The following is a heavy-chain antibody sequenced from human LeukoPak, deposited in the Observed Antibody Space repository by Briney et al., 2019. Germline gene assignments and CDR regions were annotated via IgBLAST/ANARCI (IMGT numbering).Heavy chain of an antibody. J-gene: IGHJ4*02. Sequence: ASVKVSCKASGYTFTGYYMHWVRQAPGQGLEWMGWINPNSGGTNYAQKFQGRVTMTRDTSISTAYMELSRLRSDDTAVYYCARGEHYSSTSCYIPLYFDYWGQGTLVTVSS. CDR3: ARGEHYSSTSCYIPLYFDY. CDR2: INPNSGGT. D-gene: IGHD2-2*02. V-gene: IGHV1-2*02. CDR1: GYTFTGYY.